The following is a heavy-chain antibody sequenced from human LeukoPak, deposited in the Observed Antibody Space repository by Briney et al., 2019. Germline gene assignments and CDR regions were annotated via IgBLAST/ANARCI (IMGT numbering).Heavy chain of an antibody. V-gene: IGHV3-7*01. J-gene: IGHJ4*02. CDR1: GFTFSSYW. CDR2: IKQDGSEK. Sequence: GGSLRLSCAASGFTFSSYWMSWVRQAPGKGLEWVANIKQDGSEKYYVDSVKGRFTISRDNAKNSLYLQMNSLRAEDTAVYYCARDDPLGYSSKWFIDYWGQGTLVTVSS. CDR3: ARDDPLGYSSKWFIDY. D-gene: IGHD6-13*01.